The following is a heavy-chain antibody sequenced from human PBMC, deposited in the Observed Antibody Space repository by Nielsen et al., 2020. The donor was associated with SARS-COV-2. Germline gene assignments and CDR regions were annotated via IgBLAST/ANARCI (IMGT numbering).Heavy chain of an antibody. CDR1: GFTFDDYA. Sequence: GESLKISCAASGFTFDDYAMHWVRQAPGKGLEWVSLISWDGGSTYYADSVKGRFTISRDNSKNSLYLQMNSLRAEGTALYYCAKESTPGIAVAGTWFDPWGQGTLVTVSS. J-gene: IGHJ5*02. V-gene: IGHV3-43D*03. CDR3: AKESTPGIAVAGTWFDP. CDR2: ISWDGGST. D-gene: IGHD6-19*01.